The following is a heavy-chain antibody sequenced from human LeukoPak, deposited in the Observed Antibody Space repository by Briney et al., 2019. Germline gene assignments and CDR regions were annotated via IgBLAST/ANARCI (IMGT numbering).Heavy chain of an antibody. CDR2: IYYSGST. V-gene: IGHV4-59*08. CDR1: GGSISSYY. D-gene: IGHD4-4*01. Sequence: SETLSFTCTVSGGSISSYYWSWIRQPPGKGLEWIGYIYYSGSTNYNPSLKSRVTISVDTSKNQFSLKLSSVTAADTAVYYCARHILQWAPDAFDIGGQGTMVTVSS. J-gene: IGHJ3*02. CDR3: ARHILQWAPDAFDI.